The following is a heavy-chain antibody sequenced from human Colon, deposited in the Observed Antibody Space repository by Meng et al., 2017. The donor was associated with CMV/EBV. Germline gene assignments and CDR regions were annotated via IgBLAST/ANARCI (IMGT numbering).Heavy chain of an antibody. CDR1: GYTIRSY. J-gene: IGHJ6*02. D-gene: IGHD3-10*01. Sequence: ASVKVSCKVSGYTIRSYIHWVRQAPGQGLEWMGVINPTGNNTRYEQKFQGRVTVASDTATSTVYMELGGLRSDDTAVYYCASRRGNVRWYGMDVWGQGTTVTVSS. CDR3: ASRRGNVRWYGMDV. V-gene: IGHV1-46*01. CDR2: INPTGNNT.